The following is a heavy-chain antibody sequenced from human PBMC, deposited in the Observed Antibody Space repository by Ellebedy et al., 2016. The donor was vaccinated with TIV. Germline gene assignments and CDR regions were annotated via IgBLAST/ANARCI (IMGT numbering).Heavy chain of an antibody. CDR2: ISSSSSYI. V-gene: IGHV3-21*01. CDR1: GFTFSSYG. D-gene: IGHD3-3*02. J-gene: IGHJ4*02. CDR3: ASSADRHFWSGYTFDY. Sequence: GESLKISXAASGFTFSSYGMNWVRQAPGKGLEWVSSISSSSSYIYYADSVKGRFTISRDNAKNSLYLQMNSLRAEDTAVYYCASSADRHFWSGYTFDYWGQGTLVTVSS.